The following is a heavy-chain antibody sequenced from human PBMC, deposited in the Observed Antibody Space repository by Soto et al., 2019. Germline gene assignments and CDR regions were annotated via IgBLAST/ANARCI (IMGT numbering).Heavy chain of an antibody. CDR1: GYTFTSYA. CDR3: ARDLAYGIPDY. D-gene: IGHD2-21*01. V-gene: IGHV1-3*01. J-gene: IGHJ4*02. CDR2: INAGNGNT. Sequence: QVQLVQSGAEVKKPGASVKVSCKASGYTFTSYAMHWVRQAPGQRLEWMGWINAGNGNTKYSQNFQGRVTITRDTSASTAYMDLSSLRSEDTAVYYCARDLAYGIPDYWGQGTLVTVSS.